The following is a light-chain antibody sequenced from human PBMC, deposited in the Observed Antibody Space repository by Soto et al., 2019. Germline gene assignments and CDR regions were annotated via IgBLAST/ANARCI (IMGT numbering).Light chain of an antibody. CDR1: QSVGSY. CDR3: QQRSNWPLT. Sequence: EIWLTLSPATLSLFPGKTTTLFCRASQSVGSYLAWFQQKPGQAPRLLIYDASNRATGIPARFSGSGSGTDFTLTISSLEPEDFAVYYCQQRSNWPLTFGGGTKVDIK. J-gene: IGKJ4*01. CDR2: DAS. V-gene: IGKV3-11*01.